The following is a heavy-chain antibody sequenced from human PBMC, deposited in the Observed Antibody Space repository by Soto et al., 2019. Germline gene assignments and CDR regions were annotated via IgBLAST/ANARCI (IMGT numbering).Heavy chain of an antibody. V-gene: IGHV1-69*04. J-gene: IGHJ6*02. CDR2: IIPILGIA. D-gene: IGHD3-22*01. Sequence: SVKVSCKASGGTFSSYAISWVRQAPGQGLEWMGRIIPILGIANYAQKFQGRVTITADKSTSTAYMELSSLRSEDTAVYYCATYYYDSSGYSDYYYGMDVWGQGTTVTVSS. CDR1: GGTFSSYA. CDR3: ATYYYDSSGYSDYYYGMDV.